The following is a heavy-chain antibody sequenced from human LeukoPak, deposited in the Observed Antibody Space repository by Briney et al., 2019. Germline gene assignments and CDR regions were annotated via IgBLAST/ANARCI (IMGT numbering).Heavy chain of an antibody. CDR3: ARLKPPSRLRFLERSDY. CDR1: GFTFSSYA. D-gene: IGHD3-3*01. CDR2: ISYDGSNK. Sequence: AGGSLRLSCAASGFTFSSYAMHWVRQAPGKGLEWVAVISYDGSNKYYADSVKGRFTISRDNSKNTLYLQMNSLRAEDTAVYYCARLKPPSRLRFLERSDYWGQGTLVTVSS. J-gene: IGHJ4*02. V-gene: IGHV3-30-3*01.